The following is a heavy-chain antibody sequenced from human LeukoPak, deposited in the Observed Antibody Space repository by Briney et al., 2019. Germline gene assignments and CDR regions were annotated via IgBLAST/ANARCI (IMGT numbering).Heavy chain of an antibody. CDR3: AKGPIVVVITTSFDY. CDR2: ISGSGGST. D-gene: IGHD3-22*01. J-gene: IGHJ4*02. V-gene: IGHV3-23*01. Sequence: GGSLRLSCAASGFTFSSYAMSWVRQAPGKGLEWVSAISGSGGSTYYADSVKGRFTISRDNSKNTLYLQMNSLRAEDTAVYYCAKGPIVVVITTSFDYWGQGTLVTASS. CDR1: GFTFSSYA.